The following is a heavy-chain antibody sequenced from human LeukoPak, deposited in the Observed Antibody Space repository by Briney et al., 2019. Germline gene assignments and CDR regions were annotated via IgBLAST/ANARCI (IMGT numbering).Heavy chain of an antibody. D-gene: IGHD1-7*01. CDR1: GFTFSNYG. Sequence: GGSLRLSCAASGFTFSNYGMHWVRQAPGKGLEWVANIKQDGGQKFYVDSVKGRFTISRDNAKNSLYLQMNSLRAEDTAIYYCARDGDYNWNYRSGFEYWGQGTLVTVSS. CDR2: IKQDGGQK. J-gene: IGHJ4*02. V-gene: IGHV3-7*01. CDR3: ARDGDYNWNYRSGFEY.